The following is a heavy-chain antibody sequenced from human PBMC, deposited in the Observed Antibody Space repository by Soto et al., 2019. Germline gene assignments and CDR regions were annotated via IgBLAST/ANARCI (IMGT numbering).Heavy chain of an antibody. D-gene: IGHD3-22*01. Sequence: GESLKISCKGSGYSFSNFWIGWVRQMPGRGLEWMGIIFPSDSQVKYTPSFQGHVTISADTSITTAYLQWDTLEASDSAIYYCARHSAGNAYYYLDGYFDYWGQGTLVTVSS. CDR2: IFPSDSQV. V-gene: IGHV5-51*01. CDR1: GYSFSNFW. CDR3: ARHSAGNAYYYLDGYFDY. J-gene: IGHJ4*02.